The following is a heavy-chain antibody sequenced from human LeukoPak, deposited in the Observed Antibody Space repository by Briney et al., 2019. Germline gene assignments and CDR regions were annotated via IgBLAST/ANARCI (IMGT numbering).Heavy chain of an antibody. D-gene: IGHD3-10*01. V-gene: IGHV1-2*04. CDR1: GYTFTGYY. J-gene: IGHJ4*02. CDR3: ARGGEANYYGSGSYYNKFDY. CDR2: INPNSGGT. Sequence: GASVKVSCKASGYTFTGYYMHWVRQAPGQGLEWMGWINPNSGGTNYAQKFQGWVTMTRDTSISTAYMELSRLRSDDTAVYYCARGGEANYYGSGSYYNKFDYWGQGTLVTVSS.